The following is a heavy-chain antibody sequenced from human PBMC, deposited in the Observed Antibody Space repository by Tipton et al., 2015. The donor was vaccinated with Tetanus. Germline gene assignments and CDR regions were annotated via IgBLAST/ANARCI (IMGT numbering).Heavy chain of an antibody. D-gene: IGHD3-22*01. Sequence: QLVQSGAELKKPGASLKVYCKASGYTFTGYYMYWVRQAPGQGLEWVGWIDPNSGGTIYAQNFQGRVTMTRDASISTVYMELSRLRSDDTAVYYCARDRGDYIYYGMAVWGPGTTVTVSS. CDR3: ARDRGDYIYYGMAV. CDR1: GYTFTGYY. CDR2: IDPNSGGT. J-gene: IGHJ6*02. V-gene: IGHV1-2*02.